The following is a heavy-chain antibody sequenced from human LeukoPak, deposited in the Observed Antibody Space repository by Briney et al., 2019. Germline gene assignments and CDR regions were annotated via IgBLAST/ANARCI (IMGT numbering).Heavy chain of an antibody. J-gene: IGHJ2*01. CDR2: VYYSGST. CDR3: ASHTYDYVWGSYRSGYFDL. D-gene: IGHD3-16*02. Sequence: SETLSLTCTVSGGSVSSYFWSWIRQPPGKGLEWIGYVYYSGSTNYNPSLKSRVTISVDTSKTQFSLRLSSVTAADTAVYYCASHTYDYVWGSYRSGYFDLWGRGTLVTVSS. CDR1: GGSVSSYF. V-gene: IGHV4-59*08.